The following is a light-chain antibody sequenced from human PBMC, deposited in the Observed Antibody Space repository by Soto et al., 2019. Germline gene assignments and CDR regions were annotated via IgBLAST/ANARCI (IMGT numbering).Light chain of an antibody. CDR2: WAS. CDR3: QQYFATPDI. V-gene: IGKV4-1*01. J-gene: IGKJ2*01. Sequence: DIVMTQSPDSLAVSLGERATINCKSSQSILYSSNNKNYLAWYQQKPGQPPKLLINWASTRQSGVPDRFSGSGSGTDFTLTISSLQAEDVAVYHCQQYFATPDIFGQGTKLEIK. CDR1: QSILYSSNNKNY.